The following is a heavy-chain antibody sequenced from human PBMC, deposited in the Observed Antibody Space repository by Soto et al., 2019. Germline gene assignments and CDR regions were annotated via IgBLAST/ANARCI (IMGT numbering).Heavy chain of an antibody. CDR2: VRNKGNSYET. Sequence: PGGSLRLSCAASGFTFSGSAMHWVRQASGKGLEWVGRVRNKGNSYETAFAASVKGRFTISRDDSKNTVYLQMNSLTTEDTAVYYCTRLAAAGGIDYWGQGTLVTVSS. V-gene: IGHV3-73*01. D-gene: IGHD6-13*01. CDR3: TRLAAAGGIDY. CDR1: GFTFSGSA. J-gene: IGHJ4*02.